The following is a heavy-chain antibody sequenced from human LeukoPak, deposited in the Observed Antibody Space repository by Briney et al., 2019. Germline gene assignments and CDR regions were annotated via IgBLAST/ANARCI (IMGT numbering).Heavy chain of an antibody. CDR1: GFTFSSYG. V-gene: IGHV3-30*18. CDR3: AKDRLLNCRGDCYIFDY. CDR2: ISYDGSNK. Sequence: GGSLRLSCAASGFTFSSYGMHWVRQAPGKGLEWVAVISYDGSNKYYAGSVKGRFTISRDNSKNTLYLQVNGLRTEDTAVYYCAKDRLLNCRGDCYIFDYWGQGTVVTVSS. J-gene: IGHJ4*02. D-gene: IGHD2-21*02.